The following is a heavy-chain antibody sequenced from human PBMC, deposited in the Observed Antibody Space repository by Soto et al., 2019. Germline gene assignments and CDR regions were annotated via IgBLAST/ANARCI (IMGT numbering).Heavy chain of an antibody. CDR1: GFTFSNYA. J-gene: IGHJ6*02. D-gene: IGHD3-10*01. Sequence: GGSLRLSCAASGFTFSNYAMHWVRQAPGKGLEWVAVTSYDGKNKYDADSVKGRFTISRDNSKNTLYLQMNSLRREDTAVYYCARDKPLPHYSGLGEGYYGMDVWGQGTTVTVS. CDR2: TSYDGKNK. V-gene: IGHV3-30*04. CDR3: ARDKPLPHYSGLGEGYYGMDV.